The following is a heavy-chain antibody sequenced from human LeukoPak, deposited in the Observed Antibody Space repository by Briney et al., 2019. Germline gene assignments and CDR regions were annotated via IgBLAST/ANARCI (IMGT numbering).Heavy chain of an antibody. D-gene: IGHD3-10*01. CDR1: GGSISSSSYY. Sequence: SETLSLTCTVSGGSISSSSYYWGWIRQPPGKGLEWIGSIYYSGSTNYNPSLKSRVTISVDTSKNQFSLKLSSVTAADTAVYYCARVFWWFGEGPWFDPWGQGTLVTVSS. J-gene: IGHJ5*02. CDR2: IYYSGST. V-gene: IGHV4-39*07. CDR3: ARVFWWFGEGPWFDP.